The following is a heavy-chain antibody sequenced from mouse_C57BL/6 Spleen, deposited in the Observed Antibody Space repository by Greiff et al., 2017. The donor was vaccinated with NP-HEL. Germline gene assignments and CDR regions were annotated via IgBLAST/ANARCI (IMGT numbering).Heavy chain of an antibody. CDR3: ARGGNWEEVFAY. J-gene: IGHJ3*01. Sequence: QVQLQQPGTELVKPGASVKLSCKASGYTFTSYWMHWVKQRPGQGLEWIGNINPSNGGTNYNEKFKSKAKLTVDKSSSTAYMQLSSLTSEDSAVYYCARGGNWEEVFAYWGQGTLVTVSA. CDR1: GYTFTSYW. D-gene: IGHD4-1*01. CDR2: INPSNGGT. V-gene: IGHV1-53*01.